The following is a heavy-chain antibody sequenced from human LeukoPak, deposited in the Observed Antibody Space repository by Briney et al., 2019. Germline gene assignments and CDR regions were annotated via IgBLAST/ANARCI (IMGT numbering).Heavy chain of an antibody. CDR2: INHSGST. Sequence: SETLSLTCTVSGGSISSYYWSWIRQPPGKGLEWIGEINHSGSTNYNPSLKSRVTISVDTSKNQFSLKLSSVTAADTAVYYCAREKIAVAGRGHFDYWGQGTLVTVSS. D-gene: IGHD6-19*01. V-gene: IGHV4-34*01. CDR3: AREKIAVAGRGHFDY. CDR1: GGSISSYY. J-gene: IGHJ4*02.